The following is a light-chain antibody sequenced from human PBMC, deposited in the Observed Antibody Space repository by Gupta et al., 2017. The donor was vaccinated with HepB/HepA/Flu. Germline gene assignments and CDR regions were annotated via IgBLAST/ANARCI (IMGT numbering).Light chain of an antibody. CDR2: END. CDR3: GTWDTSLSAGV. J-gene: IGLJ3*02. V-gene: IGLV1-51*01. CDR1: SSNIGNNY. Sequence: QFVLTPPPSVSAPPGQRVTISCSGSSSNIGNNYVSWYQQFPGTAPKLLIFENDERPSGIPDRFSGSKSGTSATLAITGLQTGDEADYYCGTWDTSLSAGVFGGGTKLTV.